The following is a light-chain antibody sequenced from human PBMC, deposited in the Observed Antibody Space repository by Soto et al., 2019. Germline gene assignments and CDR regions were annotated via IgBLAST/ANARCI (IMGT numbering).Light chain of an antibody. CDR3: QQYGTSSLT. CDR1: QSVSNSH. Sequence: EIVLTQSPGTLSLSPGERATLSCRASQSVSNSHLAWYQQKPGQAPRLVIYGASNRATGIPDRFSGSGSGTDFTLTISRLEPEDFAVYHCQQYGTSSLTVGGGTKVEIK. V-gene: IGKV3-20*01. J-gene: IGKJ4*01. CDR2: GAS.